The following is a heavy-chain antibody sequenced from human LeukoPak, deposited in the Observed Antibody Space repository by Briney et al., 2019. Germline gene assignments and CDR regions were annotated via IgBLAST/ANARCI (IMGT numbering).Heavy chain of an antibody. V-gene: IGHV4-38-2*01. CDR1: GYSISSGYY. CDR3: ARHGGYCSSTSCYQSNYYYYYMDV. D-gene: IGHD2-2*01. J-gene: IGHJ6*03. Sequence: SETLSLTCAVSGYSISSGYYWGWIRQPPGRGLEWIGIIYHSGSTYYNPSLKSRVTISVDTSKNQFSLRLTSVTAADTAVYYCARHGGYCSSTSCYQSNYYYYYMDVWGKGTTVTVSS. CDR2: IYHSGST.